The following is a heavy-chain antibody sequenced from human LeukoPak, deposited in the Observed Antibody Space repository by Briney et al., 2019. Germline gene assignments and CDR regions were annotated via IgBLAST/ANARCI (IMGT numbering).Heavy chain of an antibody. CDR1: GFTFDDYA. CDR3: AKDTQLYDSSGYYRY. CDR2: ISGDGGST. J-gene: IGHJ4*02. Sequence: GGSLRLSCAASGFTFDDYAMHWVRQAPGKGLEWVSLISGDGGSTDYADSVKGRFTISRDNSKNSLYLQMNSLRTEDTALYYCAKDTQLYDSSGYYRYWGQGTLVTVSS. V-gene: IGHV3-43*02. D-gene: IGHD3-22*01.